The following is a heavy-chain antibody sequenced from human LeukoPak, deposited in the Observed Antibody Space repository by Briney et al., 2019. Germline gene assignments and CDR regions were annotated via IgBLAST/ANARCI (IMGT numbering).Heavy chain of an antibody. Sequence: PSQTLSLTCTVSGDSISSGSFYWSWVRQAAGKGLEWIGYIYYSGSTYYNPSLKSRVTISVDTSKNQFSLKLSSVTAADTAVYYCARGRGYFDYWGQGTLVTVSS. D-gene: IGHD3-10*01. V-gene: IGHV4-30-4*07. CDR2: IYYSGST. CDR3: ARGRGYFDY. CDR1: GDSISSGSFY. J-gene: IGHJ4*02.